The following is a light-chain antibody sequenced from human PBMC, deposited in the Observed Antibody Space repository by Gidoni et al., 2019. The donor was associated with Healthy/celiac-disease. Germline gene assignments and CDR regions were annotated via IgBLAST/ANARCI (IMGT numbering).Light chain of an antibody. Sequence: DSLAVSLGERATINCKSSQSVLYSSNNKNYLAWYQQKPGQPPKLLIYWASTRESGVPDRFSGSGSGTDFTLTISSLQAEDVAVYYCQQYYSTLTFGPGTKVDIK. CDR2: WAS. J-gene: IGKJ3*01. CDR3: QQYYSTLT. CDR1: QSVLYSSNNKNY. V-gene: IGKV4-1*01.